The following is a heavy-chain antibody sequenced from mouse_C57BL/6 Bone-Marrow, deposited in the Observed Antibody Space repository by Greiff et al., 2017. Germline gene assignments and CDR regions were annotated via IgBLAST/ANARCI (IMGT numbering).Heavy chain of an antibody. J-gene: IGHJ4*01. V-gene: IGHV5-12*01. CDR2: ISNGGGST. CDR3: ARQMDY. CDR1: GFTFSDYY. Sequence: EVKVVESGGGLVQPGGSLKLSCAASGFTFSDYYMYWVRQTPEKRLEWVAYISNGGGSTYYPDTVKGRFTISRDNAKNTLYLQMSRLKSEDTAMYYCARQMDYWGQGPSVTVSS.